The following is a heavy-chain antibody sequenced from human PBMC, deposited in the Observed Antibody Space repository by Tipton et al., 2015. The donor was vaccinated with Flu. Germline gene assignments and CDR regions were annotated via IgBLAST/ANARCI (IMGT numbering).Heavy chain of an antibody. Sequence: TLSLTCNVSGASIWSFYWTWVRQSAEKGLEWIGRIYGSGGAHYNPSLKSRVTMSLDTSKNQFSLKLNSVTAADTAVYYCARDRSGYDLDFEHWGQGTRVTVSS. CDR1: GASIWSFY. D-gene: IGHD5-12*01. V-gene: IGHV4-4*07. CDR3: ARDRSGYDLDFEH. CDR2: IYGSGGA. J-gene: IGHJ4*02.